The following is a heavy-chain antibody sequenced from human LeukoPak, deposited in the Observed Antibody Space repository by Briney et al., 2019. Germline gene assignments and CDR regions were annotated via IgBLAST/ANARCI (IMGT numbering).Heavy chain of an antibody. CDR3: AGATYYDFWSGYYFWRFDP. V-gene: IGHV4-39*01. D-gene: IGHD3-3*01. J-gene: IGHJ5*02. CDR1: GGSISSSSYY. CDR2: IYYSGST. Sequence: PSETLSLTCTVSGGSISSSSYYWGWIRQPPGKGLEWIGSIYYSGSTYYNPSLKSRVTISVDTSKNQFSLKLSSVTAADTAVYYCAGATYYDFWSGYYFWRFDPWGQGTLVTVSS.